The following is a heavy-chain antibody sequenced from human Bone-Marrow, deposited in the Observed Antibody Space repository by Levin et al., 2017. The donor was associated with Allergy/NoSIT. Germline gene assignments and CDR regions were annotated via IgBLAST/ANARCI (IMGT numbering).Heavy chain of an antibody. Sequence: SETLSLTCTVSGGSISSYYWSWIRQPPGKGLEWIGYIYYSGSTNYNPSLKSRVTISVDTSKNQFSLKLSSVTAADTAVYYCARGVGSKFRTRYYYYGMDVWGQGTTVTVSS. CDR1: GGSISSYY. V-gene: IGHV4-59*01. J-gene: IGHJ6*02. CDR2: IYYSGST. CDR3: ARGVGSKFRTRYYYYGMDV. D-gene: IGHD4-11*01.